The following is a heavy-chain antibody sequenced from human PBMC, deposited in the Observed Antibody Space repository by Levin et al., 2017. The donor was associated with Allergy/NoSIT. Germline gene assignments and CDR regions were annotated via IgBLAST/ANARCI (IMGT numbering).Heavy chain of an antibody. D-gene: IGHD3-9*01. CDR1: GSTFSSYD. CDR2: ISSGGRSI. J-gene: IGHJ3*01. CDR3: TRGDGLTGSAGFDV. Sequence: GESLKISCAASGSTFSSYDMNWVRQAPGKGLEWVSSISSGGRSIYYAASVKGRFTISRDNAENSLYLQMTSLRVDDTAVYFCTRGDGLTGSAGFDVWGQGTMVTVSA. V-gene: IGHV3-21*01.